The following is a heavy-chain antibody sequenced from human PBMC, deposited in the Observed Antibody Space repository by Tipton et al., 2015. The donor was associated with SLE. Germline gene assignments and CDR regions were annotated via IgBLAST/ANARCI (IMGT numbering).Heavy chain of an antibody. CDR1: GGSIRSSSHY. D-gene: IGHD1-7*01. CDR2: IYYSGST. Sequence: TLSLTCTVSGGSIRSSSHYWGWIRQPPGKGLEWIGSIYYSGSTYYNPSLTSRVIISVDTSENQFSLKLSSVTAADTAFYYCASLNWNYFPDFDSWGQGTLVTVSS. CDR3: ASLNWNYFPDFDS. J-gene: IGHJ4*02. V-gene: IGHV4-39*01.